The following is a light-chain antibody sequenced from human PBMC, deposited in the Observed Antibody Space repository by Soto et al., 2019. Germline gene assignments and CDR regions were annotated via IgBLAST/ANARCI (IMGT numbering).Light chain of an antibody. Sequence: QSALTQPASVSGSPGQSITISCTGTSSDVGGYNYVSWYQQHPGKAPKLMIYEVSNRPSGVSNRFSGSKSGNTASLTISGLQAEDGADYYCSSYTSNSTQVFGTGTKVTVL. J-gene: IGLJ1*01. CDR2: EVS. V-gene: IGLV2-14*01. CDR1: SSDVGGYNY. CDR3: SSYTSNSTQV.